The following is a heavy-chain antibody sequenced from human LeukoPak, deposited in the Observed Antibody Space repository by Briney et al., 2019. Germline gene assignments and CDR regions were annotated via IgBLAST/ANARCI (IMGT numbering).Heavy chain of an antibody. Sequence: SETLSLTCAVYGGSFSGYYWSWIRQPPGKGLEWIGESNHSGSTNYNPSLKSRVTLSVDPSKTQFSLKLSSATAADTAVYYCASLWPYQLSAFDIWGQGTLVTVSS. CDR2: SNHSGST. V-gene: IGHV4-34*01. J-gene: IGHJ3*02. CDR3: ASLWPYQLSAFDI. D-gene: IGHD2-2*01. CDR1: GGSFSGYY.